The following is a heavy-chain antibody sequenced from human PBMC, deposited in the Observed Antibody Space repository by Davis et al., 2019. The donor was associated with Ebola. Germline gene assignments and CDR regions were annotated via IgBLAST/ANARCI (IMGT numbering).Heavy chain of an antibody. Sequence: PGGSLRLSCAASGFTVSSNYMSWVRQAPGKGLEWVSAIDGGDGSTYYADSVKGRFTISRDNSKNTLYLQMNSLRADDTAVYYCAEDRQLNYWGQGTLVTVSS. CDR1: GFTVSSNY. D-gene: IGHD1-1*01. CDR2: IDGGDGST. V-gene: IGHV3-23*01. J-gene: IGHJ1*01. CDR3: AEDRQLNY.